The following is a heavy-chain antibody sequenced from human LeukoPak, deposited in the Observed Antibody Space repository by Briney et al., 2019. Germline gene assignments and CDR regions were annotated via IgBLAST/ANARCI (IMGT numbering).Heavy chain of an antibody. Sequence: PGGSLRLSCAASGFTFSDCYMSWIRQAPGKGLEWVSYISSSGSTIYYADSVKGRFTISRDNAKNSLYLQMNSLRAEDTAVYYCARDYVTTLGNYYYYMDVWGKGTTVTVSS. CDR1: GFTFSDCY. CDR3: ARDYVTTLGNYYYYMDV. D-gene: IGHD4-11*01. V-gene: IGHV3-11*04. J-gene: IGHJ6*03. CDR2: ISSSGSTI.